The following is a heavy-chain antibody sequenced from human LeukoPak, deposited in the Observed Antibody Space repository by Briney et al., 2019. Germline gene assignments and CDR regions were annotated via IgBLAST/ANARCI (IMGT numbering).Heavy chain of an antibody. J-gene: IGHJ6*02. V-gene: IGHV1-2*02. CDR3: ARGDVGSGWYTDYYYYYGMDV. CDR2: INPNSGGT. CDR1: GYTFTGYY. D-gene: IGHD6-19*01. Sequence: ASVKVSCKASGYTFTGYYMHWVRQAPGQGVEWMGWINPNSGGTNYAQKFQGRVTMTRDTSISTAYMELSRLRSDDTAVYYCARGDVGSGWYTDYYYYYGMDVWGQGTTVTVSS.